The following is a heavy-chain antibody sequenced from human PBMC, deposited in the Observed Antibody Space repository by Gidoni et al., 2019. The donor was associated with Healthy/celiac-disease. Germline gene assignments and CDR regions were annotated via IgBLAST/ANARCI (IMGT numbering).Heavy chain of an antibody. V-gene: IGHV5-51*01. J-gene: IGHJ6*02. Sequence: EVQLLQSGAAVQKPGESLTISCKGSGSRFPSYSIGWVRQMPGKGLEWLGIIYPGDADTRYSPSFQGQDTISADKSISTAYLQWRSLKASDTAMYYCARRDIVGAKYYYYYYGMDVWGQGTTVTVSS. D-gene: IGHD1-26*01. CDR2: IYPGDADT. CDR1: GSRFPSYS. CDR3: ARRDIVGAKYYYYYYGMDV.